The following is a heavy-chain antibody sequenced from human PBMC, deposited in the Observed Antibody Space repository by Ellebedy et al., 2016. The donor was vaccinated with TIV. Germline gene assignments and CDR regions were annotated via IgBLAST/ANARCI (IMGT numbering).Heavy chain of an antibody. CDR2: IHSDGRI. D-gene: IGHD1-1*01. CDR3: ARDRDGSSFDY. J-gene: IGHJ4*02. V-gene: IGHV3-53*01. CDR1: ELTVRSNF. Sequence: GESLKISCAASELTVRSNFMSWVRQAPGKTLEWVTIIHSDGRISYADSVKGRFTISRDNSKSTLYLQMNNLRVEDTAVYYCARDRDGSSFDYWGQGTLVTVSP.